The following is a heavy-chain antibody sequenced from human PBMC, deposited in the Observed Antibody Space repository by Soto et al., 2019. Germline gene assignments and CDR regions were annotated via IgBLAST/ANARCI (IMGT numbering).Heavy chain of an antibody. D-gene: IGHD6-6*01. CDR1: GGSFIGYY. V-gene: IGHV4-34*01. CDR3: ARVDSSSSFDY. Sequence: SETLSLTCAVYGGSFIGYYWSWIRQPPGKGLEWIGEINHSGSTNYNPSLKSRVTISVDTSKNQFSLKLSSVTAADTAVYYCARVDSSSSFDYWGQGTLVTVSS. J-gene: IGHJ4*02. CDR2: INHSGST.